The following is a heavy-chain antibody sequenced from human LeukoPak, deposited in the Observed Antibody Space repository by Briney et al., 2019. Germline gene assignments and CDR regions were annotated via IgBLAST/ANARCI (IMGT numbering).Heavy chain of an antibody. Sequence: SETLSLTCTVSSGSISSYYWSWIRQPPGKGLEWIGYIYYSGSTNYNPSLKSRVTISVDTSKNQFSLKLSSVTAADTAVYYCARGYDSSGPVGFDPWGQGTLVTVSS. CDR3: ARGYDSSGPVGFDP. CDR2: IYYSGST. CDR1: SGSISSYY. V-gene: IGHV4-59*08. D-gene: IGHD3-22*01. J-gene: IGHJ5*02.